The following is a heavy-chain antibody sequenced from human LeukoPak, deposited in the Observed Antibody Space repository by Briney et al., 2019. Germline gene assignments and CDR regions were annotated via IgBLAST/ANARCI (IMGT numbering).Heavy chain of an antibody. D-gene: IGHD5-24*01. CDR2: IKQDGSES. CDR1: GFTLSIYW. J-gene: IGHJ1*01. V-gene: IGHV3-7*01. CDR3: ARDGLEMATIGGYFQH. Sequence: QPGGSLRLSCAASGFTLSIYWMSWVRQAPGKGLEWVANIKQDGSESHYVDSVKGRFTISRDNAKNSVSLQMNSLRAEDTAVYYCARDGLEMATIGGYFQHWGQGTLVTVSS.